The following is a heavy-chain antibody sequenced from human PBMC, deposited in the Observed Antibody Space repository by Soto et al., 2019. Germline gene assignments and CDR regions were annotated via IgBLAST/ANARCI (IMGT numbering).Heavy chain of an antibody. J-gene: IGHJ4*02. Sequence: TLSLTCTVSGHSLSSGGYYWSWIRQHPGKGLEWVGYIYFTGTTLYNPSLKSRLAISVDTSKNQFSLKLTSVTAADTAVYYCARDWGSSGWPNWGQGVPVTVS. V-gene: IGHV4-31*03. CDR2: IYFTGTT. CDR3: ARDWGSSGWPN. D-gene: IGHD6-19*01. CDR1: GHSLSSGGYY.